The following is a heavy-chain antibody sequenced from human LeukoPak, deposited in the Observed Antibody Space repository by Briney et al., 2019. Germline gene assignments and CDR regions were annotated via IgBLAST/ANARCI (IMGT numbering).Heavy chain of an antibody. CDR1: GGSFSGYY. CDR2: INHSGST. V-gene: IGHV4-34*01. J-gene: IGHJ5*02. Sequence: PSETLSLTCAVYGGSFSGYYWSWIRQPPGKGLEWIGEINHSGSTNYNPSLKSRVTISVDTSKNQFSLKLSSVTAADTAVYYCARHGVGSGSYYGSDWFDPWGQGTLVTVSS. CDR3: ARHGVGSGSYYGSDWFDP. D-gene: IGHD1-26*01.